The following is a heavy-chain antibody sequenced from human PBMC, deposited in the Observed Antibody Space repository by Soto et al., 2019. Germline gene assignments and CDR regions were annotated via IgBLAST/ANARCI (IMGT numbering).Heavy chain of an antibody. V-gene: IGHV4-4*02. CDR2: IYHTGST. Sequence: SETLSLTCAVSGGSISSIDWWSWVRQPPGKGLEWIGEIYHTGSTNYNPSLKSRVIISVDSSKNQLSLKLSSVTAADTAVYYCARADYGDYLKYFDYWGQGTLVTVSS. CDR3: ARADYGDYLKYFDY. D-gene: IGHD4-17*01. J-gene: IGHJ4*02. CDR1: GGSISSIDW.